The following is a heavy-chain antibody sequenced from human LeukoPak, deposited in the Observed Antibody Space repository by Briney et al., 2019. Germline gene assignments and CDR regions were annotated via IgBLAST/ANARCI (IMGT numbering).Heavy chain of an antibody. V-gene: IGHV3-21*01. J-gene: IGHJ4*02. Sequence: GGSLRLSCAASGFTFSSYSMNWVRQAPGKGLEWVSSISGSSSNIYYANSVKGRFTISRDNAKNSLYLQMNSLRAEDTAVYYCARGGYCRGGSCYSDPYFDWWGQGTLVTVSS. CDR3: ARGGYCRGGSCYSDPYFDW. CDR2: ISGSSSNI. CDR1: GFTFSSYS. D-gene: IGHD2-15*01.